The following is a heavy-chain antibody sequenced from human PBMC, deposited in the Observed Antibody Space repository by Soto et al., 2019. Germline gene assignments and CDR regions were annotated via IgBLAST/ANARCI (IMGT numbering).Heavy chain of an antibody. J-gene: IGHJ4*02. Sequence: EVQLLESGGGLVQPGGSLRLSCAASGFTFSSYGMSWVRQAPGKGLEWVLGISGSGGSTYYAASVKGRFTIPRDNSKITLYLQMTSLRAENTVVYYSTKTPWCTVRSGYLPFDCWCQGTLVSVSS. V-gene: IGHV3-23*01. D-gene: IGHD2-15*01. CDR2: ISGSGGST. CDR3: TKTPWCTVRSGYLPFDC. CDR1: GFTFSSYG.